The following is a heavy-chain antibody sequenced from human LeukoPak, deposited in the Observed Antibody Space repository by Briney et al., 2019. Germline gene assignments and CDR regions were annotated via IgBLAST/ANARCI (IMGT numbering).Heavy chain of an antibody. V-gene: IGHV3-15*01. CDR3: TTRSPITVPGKTDY. J-gene: IGHJ4*02. CDR1: GFTFKNAW. D-gene: IGHD6-19*01. CDR2: IKSRSDGGTT. Sequence: PGGSLRLSCATSGFTFKNAWMTWVRQAPGKGLELVGRIKSRSDGGTTNYAAPVRGRFIISRDDSKNTLYLQMNSLKTEDTAVYYCTTRSPITVPGKTDYWGQGTLVTVSS.